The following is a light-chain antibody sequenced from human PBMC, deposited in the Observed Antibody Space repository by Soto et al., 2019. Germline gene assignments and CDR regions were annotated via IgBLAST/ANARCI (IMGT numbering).Light chain of an antibody. CDR1: QTISDY. V-gene: IGKV1-39*01. Sequence: DIQMTQSPPSLSASVGDRVTITCRASQTISDYLHWYQQKPGKAPTLLIYGSSSLQTGVPPRFSGSGSGTEFTLTSSSLQPEVFGTYYCHQTYDSLVRFGGGTKVDLK. CDR2: GSS. CDR3: HQTYDSLVR. J-gene: IGKJ4*02.